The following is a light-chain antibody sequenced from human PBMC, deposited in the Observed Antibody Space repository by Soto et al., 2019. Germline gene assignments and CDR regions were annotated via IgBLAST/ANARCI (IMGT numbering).Light chain of an antibody. CDR3: QQYGSSHT. CDR2: GAS. J-gene: IGKJ5*01. V-gene: IGKV3-20*01. CDR1: QFVSSTY. Sequence: EVVLTQSPGTLSLSPGARATLSCRASQFVSSTYLAWYQQRPGQAPRLLIYGASSRATGIPDRFSGSGSGTDFTLTISRLEPEDFAVYYCQQYGSSHTFGQGTRLEIK.